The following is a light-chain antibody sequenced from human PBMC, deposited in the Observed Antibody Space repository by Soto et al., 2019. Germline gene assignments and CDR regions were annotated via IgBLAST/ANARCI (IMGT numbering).Light chain of an antibody. V-gene: IGLV2-14*01. Sequence: QSVLTQPASVSGSPGQSITISCTGTSSDVGDYNYVSWYQQHPGKAPKLMIYEVNNRPSGVSNRFSGSKSGNTASLTISGLQAEDEADYYCCSYAGSYPVVFGGGTKLTVL. CDR3: CSYAGSYPVV. J-gene: IGLJ2*01. CDR1: SSDVGDYNY. CDR2: EVN.